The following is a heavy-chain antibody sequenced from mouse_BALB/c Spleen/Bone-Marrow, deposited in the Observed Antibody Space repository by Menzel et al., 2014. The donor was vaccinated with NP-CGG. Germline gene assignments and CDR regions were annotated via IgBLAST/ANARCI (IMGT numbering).Heavy chain of an antibody. Sequence: VKVVESGAELMKPGASVKISCKATGYTFRSYWIEWVKQRPGHGLEWIGEILPGSGSTNYNEKFKGKATFTADTSSNTDYMQLSSLTSEDSAVYYCARASWDYWGQGTSVTVSS. V-gene: IGHV1-9*01. J-gene: IGHJ4*01. CDR2: ILPGSGST. CDR1: GYTFRSYW. D-gene: IGHD6-1*01. CDR3: ARASWDY.